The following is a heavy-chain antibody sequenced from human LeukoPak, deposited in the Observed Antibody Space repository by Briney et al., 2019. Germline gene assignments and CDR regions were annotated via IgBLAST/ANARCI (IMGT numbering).Heavy chain of an antibody. Sequence: GGSLRLSCAASGFTFSSYEMNWVRQAPGKGVEWVSYISSSGSTIYYADSVKGRFTISRDNAKNSLYLQMNSLRAEDTAVYYCARGSSSSWYLYYYYYYMDVWGKGTTVAVSS. J-gene: IGHJ6*03. CDR3: ARGSSSSWYLYYYYYYMDV. V-gene: IGHV3-48*03. D-gene: IGHD6-13*01. CDR2: ISSSGSTI. CDR1: GFTFSSYE.